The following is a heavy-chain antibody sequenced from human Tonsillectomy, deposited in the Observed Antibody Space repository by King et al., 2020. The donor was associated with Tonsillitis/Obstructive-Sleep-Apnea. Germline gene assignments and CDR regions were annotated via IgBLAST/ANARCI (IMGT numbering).Heavy chain of an antibody. CDR2: ISSSSSDI. Sequence: VQLVESGGGLVKPGGSLRLSCAASGCTFGSYSMNWVRLAPGEGLEWVSSISSSSSDIYYADSVKGRFTISRDNAQNSLYLQMNSLRAEDTAVYYCARDSRVVAATRNDYWGQGTLVTVSS. CDR1: GCTFGSYS. V-gene: IGHV3-21*01. CDR3: ARDSRVVAATRNDY. J-gene: IGHJ4*02. D-gene: IGHD2-15*01.